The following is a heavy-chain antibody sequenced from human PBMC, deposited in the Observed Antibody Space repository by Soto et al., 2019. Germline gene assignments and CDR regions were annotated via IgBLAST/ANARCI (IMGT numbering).Heavy chain of an antibody. J-gene: IGHJ6*02. Sequence: SETLSLTCTVSCGSVSSGSYHWSWIRQPPGKGLEWIGDIYYSGSTNYNPSLKSRVTISVDTSKNQFSLKLSSVTAADTAVYYCARPLYSYGPMDVWGQGTTVTVS. CDR1: CGSVSSGSYH. CDR2: IYYSGST. CDR3: ARPLYSYGPMDV. V-gene: IGHV4-61*01. D-gene: IGHD5-18*01.